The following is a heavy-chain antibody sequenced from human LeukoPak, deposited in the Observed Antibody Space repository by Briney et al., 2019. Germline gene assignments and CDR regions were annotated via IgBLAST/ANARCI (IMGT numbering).Heavy chain of an antibody. CDR1: GFTFDDYG. J-gene: IGHJ4*02. CDR2: INWNGGST. D-gene: IGHD4-17*01. Sequence: GGSLTLSCAASGFTFDDYGMSWVRQAPGKGLEWVSGINWNGGSTGYADSVKGRFTISRDNAKNSLYLQMNSLRAEDTALYYCARDRGGHDYGDYFDYWGQGTLVTVSS. V-gene: IGHV3-20*04. CDR3: ARDRGGHDYGDYFDY.